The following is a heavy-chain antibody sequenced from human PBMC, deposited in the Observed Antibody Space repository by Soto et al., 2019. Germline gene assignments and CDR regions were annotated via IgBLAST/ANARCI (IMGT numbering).Heavy chain of an antibody. CDR3: ARERRWLQFGGYYFVY. CDR1: GGSISSYY. V-gene: IGHV4-59*01. CDR2: IYYSGST. J-gene: IGHJ4*02. Sequence: QVQLQESGPGLVKPSETLSLTCTVSGGSISSYYWSWIRQPPGKGLEWIGYIYYSGSTNYNPSLKSRVTISVDTSKNQFSLKLSSVTAADTAVYYCARERRWLQFGGYYFVYWGQGTLVTVSS. D-gene: IGHD5-12*01.